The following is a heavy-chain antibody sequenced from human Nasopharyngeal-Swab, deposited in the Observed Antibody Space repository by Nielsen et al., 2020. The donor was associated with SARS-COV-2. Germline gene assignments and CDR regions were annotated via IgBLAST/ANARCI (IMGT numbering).Heavy chain of an antibody. D-gene: IGHD1-26*01. CDR3: ARRETIVGSFDY. CDR1: GGSISGYY. J-gene: IGHJ4*02. V-gene: IGHV4-59*08. Sequence: GSLRLSCTVSGGSISGYYWSWIRQPPGKGLEWIGYIYYSGSTKYNPSLKSRVTISVDTSKNQFSLNLNSVTAADTAVYYCARRETIVGSFDYWGQGTLVTVSS. CDR2: IYYSGST.